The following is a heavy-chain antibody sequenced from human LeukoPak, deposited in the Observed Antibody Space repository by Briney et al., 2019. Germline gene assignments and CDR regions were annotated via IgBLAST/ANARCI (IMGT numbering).Heavy chain of an antibody. D-gene: IGHD1-26*01. V-gene: IGHV4-38-2*01. CDR1: GYSIGSGYY. Sequence: SETLSLTCAVSGYSIGSGYYWGWIRQPPGKGLEWIGSIYHSGSTYYNPSLKSRVTISVDTSKNQFSLKLSSVTAADTAVYYCASPSGSYYSYWFDPWGQGTLVTVSS. J-gene: IGHJ5*02. CDR2: IYHSGST. CDR3: ASPSGSYYSYWFDP.